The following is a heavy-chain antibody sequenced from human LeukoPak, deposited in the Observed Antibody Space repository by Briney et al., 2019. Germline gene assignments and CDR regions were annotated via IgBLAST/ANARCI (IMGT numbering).Heavy chain of an antibody. J-gene: IGHJ3*02. CDR3: ARDLVTVTKGFDI. CDR2: ISHIGTT. D-gene: IGHD4-17*01. V-gene: IGHV4-59*11. CDR1: GDSFSSHY. Sequence: PSETLSLTCAVSGDSFSSHYWTWIRPPPGRGLEWIGYISHIGTTNYNPSLKSRVTISIDTSKNQFSLKLSSVTTADTAVSYCARDLVTVTKGFDIWGLGTMVSVSS.